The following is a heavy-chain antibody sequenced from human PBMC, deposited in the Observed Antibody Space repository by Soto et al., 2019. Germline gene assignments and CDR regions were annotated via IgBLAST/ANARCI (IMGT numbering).Heavy chain of an antibody. J-gene: IGHJ4*02. CDR3: AAGRDWIIDS. CDR2: IKQDGSEK. Sequence: EVQLVESGGGLVQPGGSLRLSCATSGFTFSSLWMNWVRQAPGKGLEWVANIKQDGSEKNYGGSLRGRVTISRDNAKSSVFLEMNSPRAEDTAVYYCAAGRDWIIDSWGQGTLVTVSS. V-gene: IGHV3-7*01. CDR1: GFTFSSLW. D-gene: IGHD1-1*01.